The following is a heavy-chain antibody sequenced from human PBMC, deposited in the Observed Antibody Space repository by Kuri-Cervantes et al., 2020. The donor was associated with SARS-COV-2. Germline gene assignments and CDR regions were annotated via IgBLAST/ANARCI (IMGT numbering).Heavy chain of an antibody. CDR1: GFTFSSYS. D-gene: IGHD3-22*01. CDR2: ISGSGGST. Sequence: GGSLRLSCAASGFTFSSYSMNWVRQAPGKGLEWVSAISGSGGSTYYADSVKGRFTISRDNSKNTLYLQINSLRAEDTAVYYCAKDFGTYYDSSGYLKYWGQGTLVTVSS. V-gene: IGHV3-23*01. J-gene: IGHJ1*01. CDR3: AKDFGTYYDSSGYLKY.